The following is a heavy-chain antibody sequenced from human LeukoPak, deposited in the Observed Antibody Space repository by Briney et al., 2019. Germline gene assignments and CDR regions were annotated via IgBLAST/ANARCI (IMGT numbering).Heavy chain of an antibody. CDR3: ARVDRDYYDSGSSFEY. J-gene: IGHJ4*02. CDR1: GGSISSYY. CDR2: IYYSGST. Sequence: SETLSLTCTVSGGSISSYYWSWIRQPPGKGLEWIGYIYYSGSTNYNPSLKSRVTISVDTSKNQFSLKLSSVTAADTAVYYCARVDRDYYDSGSSFEYWGQGTLVTVSS. V-gene: IGHV4-59*01. D-gene: IGHD3-10*01.